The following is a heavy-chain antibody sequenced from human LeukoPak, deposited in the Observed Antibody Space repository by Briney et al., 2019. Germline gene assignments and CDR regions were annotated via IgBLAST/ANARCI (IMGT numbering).Heavy chain of an antibody. CDR2: ISYDESNE. J-gene: IGHJ1*01. Sequence: GASLRLSCAASGFTFSTFDMHWVRQAPGKGLEWVARISYDESNEYYGDSVKGRFTISRDNSKNTLHLQMNSLRPEDTAVYYCARVVGIAVAGMGYFQHWGQGTLVTVSS. V-gene: IGHV3-30*03. CDR3: ARVVGIAVAGMGYFQH. D-gene: IGHD6-19*01. CDR1: GFTFSTFD.